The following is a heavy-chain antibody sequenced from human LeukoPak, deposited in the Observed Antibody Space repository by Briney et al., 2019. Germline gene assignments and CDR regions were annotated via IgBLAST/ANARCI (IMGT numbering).Heavy chain of an antibody. J-gene: IGHJ4*02. CDR2: MYYSEST. V-gene: IGHV4-39*07. D-gene: IGHD2-2*01. CDR3: ARLASPREY. CDR1: GASISSSSSY. Sequence: SETLSLTCTVAGASISSSSSYWGWIRQPPGKGLEWIGSMYYSESTYYNPSLKSPVTISVDTSKNQCSLKLSSVTAADTAVYYCARLASPREYWGQGTLVTVSS.